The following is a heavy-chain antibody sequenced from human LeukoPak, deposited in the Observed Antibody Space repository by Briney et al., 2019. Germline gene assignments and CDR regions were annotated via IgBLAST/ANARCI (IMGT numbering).Heavy chain of an antibody. V-gene: IGHV4-34*01. J-gene: IGHJ4*02. Sequence: SETVSLTCAVYGGSFSGYYWSWIRQPPGKGLEWIGEINHSGSTNYNPSLKSRVTISVDTSKNQFSLKLSSVTAADTAVYYCARGGGYSYGFGIVATPRPRAYYFDYWGQGTLVTVSS. CDR3: ARGGGYSYGFGIVATPRPRAYYFDY. D-gene: IGHD5-12*01. CDR1: GGSFSGYY. CDR2: INHSGST.